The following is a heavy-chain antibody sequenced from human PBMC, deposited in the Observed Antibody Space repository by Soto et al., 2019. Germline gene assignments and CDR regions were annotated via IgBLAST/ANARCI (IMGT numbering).Heavy chain of an antibody. Sequence: EVQLVESGGGLVKPGGSLRLYCAASGFTFSSYSMNWVRQAPGKGLEWVSSISSSSSYIYYADSVKGRFTISRDNAKNSLYLQMNSLRAEDTAVYYCARGLMVYAAFDYWGQGTLVTVSS. J-gene: IGHJ4*02. CDR2: ISSSSSYI. CDR3: ARGLMVYAAFDY. V-gene: IGHV3-21*01. CDR1: GFTFSSYS. D-gene: IGHD2-8*01.